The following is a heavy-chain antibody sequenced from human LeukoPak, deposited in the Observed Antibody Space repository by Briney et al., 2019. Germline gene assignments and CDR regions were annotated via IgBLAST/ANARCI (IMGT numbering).Heavy chain of an antibody. CDR1: GGSISSGSYY. V-gene: IGHV4-61*02. CDR2: IYTSGST. J-gene: IGHJ4*02. Sequence: SETLSLTRTVSGGSISSGSYYWSWIRQPAGKGLEWIGRIYTSGSTNYNPSLKSRVTISVDTSKNQFSLKLSSVTAADTAVYYCAREALGYYYDSSAEEVDYWGQGTLVTVSS. D-gene: IGHD3-22*01. CDR3: AREALGYYYDSSAEEVDY.